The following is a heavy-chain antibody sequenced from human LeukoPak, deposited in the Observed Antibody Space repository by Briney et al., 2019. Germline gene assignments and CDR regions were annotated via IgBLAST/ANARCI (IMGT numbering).Heavy chain of an antibody. CDR2: INPRDGAT. V-gene: IGHV1-46*01. CDR1: GSTFTGYY. J-gene: IGHJ6*03. CDR3: VTEQRGGLSGLLRGLFASYYTSYYMDV. D-gene: IGHD3-3*01. Sequence: GASLKVSCKASGSTFTGYYIHWVRQAPGQGLEWMGMINPRDGATTDAQRFQGRGTMTRDMSTSTVYMDQRSLRSEDTAIYSCVTEQRGGLSGLLRGLFASYYTSYYMDVRGRGTTVTVSS.